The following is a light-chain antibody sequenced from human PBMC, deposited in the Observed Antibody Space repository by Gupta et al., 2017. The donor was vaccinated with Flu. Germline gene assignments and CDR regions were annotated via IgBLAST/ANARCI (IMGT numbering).Light chain of an antibody. J-gene: IGLJ1*01. CDR3: SSYTSSSTYV. CDR1: SSDVGAYNY. CDR2: DVS. Sequence: STTTSSAGTSSDVGAYNYASCYQQHPDNAPIIIIDDVSNRPAGVTNRFSGSKSGTTAFLTISGLQAEDEAYYYCSSYTSSSTYVFGTGTKVTVL. V-gene: IGLV2-14*04.